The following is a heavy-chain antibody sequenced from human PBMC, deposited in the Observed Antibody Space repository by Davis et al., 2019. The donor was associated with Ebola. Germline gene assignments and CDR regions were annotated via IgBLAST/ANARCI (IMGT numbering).Heavy chain of an antibody. CDR3: ARDPYYYDSSGYYP. CDR2: ISHTATTI. Sequence: GGSLRLSCAASGFAFGSSSMGWVRQTPEKGLEWVSYISHTATTIYYADSVKGRFTVSRDNANSSLYLQMNSLRDEDAAVYYCARDPYYYDSSGYYPWGQGTLVTVSS. D-gene: IGHD3-22*01. J-gene: IGHJ5*02. CDR1: GFAFGSSS. V-gene: IGHV3-48*02.